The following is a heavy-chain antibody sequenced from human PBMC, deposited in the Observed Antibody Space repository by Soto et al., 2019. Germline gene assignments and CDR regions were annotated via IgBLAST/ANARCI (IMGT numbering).Heavy chain of an antibody. J-gene: IGHJ3*02. D-gene: IGHD6-13*01. V-gene: IGHV1-24*01. CDR1: GYTLTELS. CDR3: ATELHAAAAQFTDAFDI. CDR2: LDPEDGET. Sequence: ASVKVFCKVSGYTLTELSMHWVRQAPGKGLEWMGGLDPEDGETIYAQKFQGRVTMTEDTSTDTAYMELSSLRSEDTAVYYCATELHAAAAQFTDAFDIWGQGTMVTVSS.